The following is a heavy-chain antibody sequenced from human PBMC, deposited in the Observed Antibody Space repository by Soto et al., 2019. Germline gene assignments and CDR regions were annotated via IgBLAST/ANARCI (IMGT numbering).Heavy chain of an antibody. CDR3: AAHCSGGSCYSLHI. CDR1: GFTFSSYA. J-gene: IGHJ3*02. CDR2: ISGSGGST. D-gene: IGHD2-15*01. Sequence: GGSLRLSCAASGFTFSSYAMSWVRQAPGKGLEWVSAISGSGGSTYYADSVKGRFTISRDNSKNTLYLQMNSLRAEDTAVYYCAAHCSGGSCYSLHIWGQGTMVTVSS. V-gene: IGHV3-23*01.